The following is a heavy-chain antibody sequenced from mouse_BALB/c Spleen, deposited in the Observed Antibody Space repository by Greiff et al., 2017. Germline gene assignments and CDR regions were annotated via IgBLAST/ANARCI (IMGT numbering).Heavy chain of an antibody. D-gene: IGHD1-2*01. V-gene: IGHV1-82*01. CDR2: IYPGDGDT. CDR1: GYAFSSSW. Sequence: LQESGPELVKPGASVKISCKASGYAFSSSWMNWVKQRPGQGLEWIGRIYPGDGDTNYNGKFKGKATLTADKSSSTAYMQLSSLTSVDSAVYFCAIYYSFSMDYWGQGTSVTVSS. J-gene: IGHJ4*01. CDR3: AIYYSFSMDY.